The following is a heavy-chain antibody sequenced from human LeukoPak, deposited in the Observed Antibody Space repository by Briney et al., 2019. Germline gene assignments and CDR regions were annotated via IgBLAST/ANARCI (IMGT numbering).Heavy chain of an antibody. CDR2: IIPILGMA. V-gene: IGHV1-69*04. CDR1: GGTFSSYA. J-gene: IGHJ3*02. CDR3: ARDGAYSGYESPGAFDI. D-gene: IGHD5-12*01. Sequence: SVKVSCKASGGTFSSYAISWVRQAPGQGLEWMGRIIPILGMANYAQKFQGRVTITADKSTSTAYMELSSLRSEDTAVYYCARDGAYSGYESPGAFDIWGQGTMVTVSS.